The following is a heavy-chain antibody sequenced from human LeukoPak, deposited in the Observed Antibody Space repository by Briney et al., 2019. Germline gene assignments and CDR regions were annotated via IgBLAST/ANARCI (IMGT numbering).Heavy chain of an antibody. V-gene: IGHV3-74*01. CDR3: AREILEPGKTHEY. CDR2: INNDGTAT. J-gene: IGHJ4*02. Sequence: GVSLRLSCAASGFTFSAYWMHWVRQVPGKGLVWVSRINNDGTATFFADSVKGRFTISRDNAKNTLYLQMDRLRAEDTAMYYCAREILEPGKTHEYWGQGTLVTVSS. CDR1: GFTFSAYW. D-gene: IGHD1-1*01.